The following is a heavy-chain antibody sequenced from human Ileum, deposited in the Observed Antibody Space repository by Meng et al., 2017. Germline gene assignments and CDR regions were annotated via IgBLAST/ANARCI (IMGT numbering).Heavy chain of an antibody. CDR1: GSTFTNNY. V-gene: IGHV3-11*01. CDR3: ARDWYGKLEGIPY. CDR2: ISSNGETI. D-gene: IGHD3-10*01. Sequence: GHLVEWVGALVKPGGSLRLSCAAYGSTFTNNYMSWIRQEPGKGPEWISYISSNGETIYYADFVKGRFIISRDTANNSLFLQMNSLRVEDTAVYYCARDWYGKLEGIPYWGQGTLVTVSS. J-gene: IGHJ4*02.